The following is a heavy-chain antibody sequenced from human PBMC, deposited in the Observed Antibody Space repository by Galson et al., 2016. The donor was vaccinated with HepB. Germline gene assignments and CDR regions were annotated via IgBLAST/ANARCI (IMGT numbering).Heavy chain of an antibody. D-gene: IGHD3-10*01. CDR3: ARDPGGSGALDN. V-gene: IGHV3-30*04. Sequence: SLRLSCAASGFTFSDYTVHWVRQAPGKGLEWVAVISYDGRNKYNTDSVKGRFTISRDNSKNTLYLQMNGLRTEDTAVYYCARDPGGSGALDNWGQGTLVTVSA. CDR2: ISYDGRNK. J-gene: IGHJ4*02. CDR1: GFTFSDYT.